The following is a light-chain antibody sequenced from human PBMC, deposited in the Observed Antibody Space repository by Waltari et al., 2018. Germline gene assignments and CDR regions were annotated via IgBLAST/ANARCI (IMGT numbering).Light chain of an antibody. V-gene: IGKV4-1*01. CDR3: QQYYSTPWT. CDR2: WAS. J-gene: IGKJ1*01. Sequence: DIVMTQSPDSLAVSLGERATINCKTSQSVLYSSNKKNHLARYQQKPGQPPKLLIHWASTRESGVPDRFSGSGSGTDFTLTISSLQAEDVAVYYCQQYYSTPWTFGQGTKVEIK. CDR1: QSVLYSSNKKNH.